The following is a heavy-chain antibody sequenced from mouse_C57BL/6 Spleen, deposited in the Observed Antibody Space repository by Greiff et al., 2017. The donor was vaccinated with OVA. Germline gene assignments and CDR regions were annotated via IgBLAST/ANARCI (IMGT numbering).Heavy chain of an antibody. Sequence: VQLQQPGAELVRPGTSVKLSCKASGYTFTSYWMHWVKQRPGQGLEWIGVIDPSDSYTNYNQKFKGKATLTVETSSSTAYMQLSSLTSEDSAVYYCAKCEVRRFLDYWGQGTTLTVSS. CDR3: AKCEVRRFLDY. D-gene: IGHD2-14*01. CDR2: IDPSDSYT. J-gene: IGHJ2*01. CDR1: GYTFTSYW. V-gene: IGHV1-59*01.